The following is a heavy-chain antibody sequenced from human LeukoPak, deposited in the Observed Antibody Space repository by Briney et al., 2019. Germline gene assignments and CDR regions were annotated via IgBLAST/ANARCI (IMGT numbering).Heavy chain of an antibody. CDR2: IIPIFGAA. J-gene: IGHJ3*02. Sequence: SVKVSCKASGYTFTTYDVSWVRQAPGQGLEWMGGIIPIFGAANYAQKFQGRVTITADESTSTAYMELSSLRSEDTAVYYCAREQPANSAFDIWGQGTMVTVSS. CDR3: AREQPANSAFDI. V-gene: IGHV1-69*13. D-gene: IGHD6-13*01. CDR1: GYTFTTYD.